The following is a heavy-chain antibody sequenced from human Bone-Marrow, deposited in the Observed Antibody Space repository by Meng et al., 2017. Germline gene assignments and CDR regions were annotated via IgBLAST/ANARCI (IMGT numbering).Heavy chain of an antibody. V-gene: IGHV1-18*04. CDR1: GYTFTGYY. CDR2: LSAYKGKT. D-gene: IGHD3-3*01. Sequence: ASVKVSCKASGYTFTGYYMHWVRQAPGQGLEWMGWLSAYKGKTNYAQKLQDRVTMTTDTSTSTAYMELRSLRSDDTAVYYCARVSQYNFWSGSYTSTYYFDYWGQGTLVTVSS. CDR3: ARVSQYNFWSGSYTSTYYFDY. J-gene: IGHJ4*02.